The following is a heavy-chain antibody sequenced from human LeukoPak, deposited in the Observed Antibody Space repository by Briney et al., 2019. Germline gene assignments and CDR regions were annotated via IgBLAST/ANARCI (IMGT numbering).Heavy chain of an antibody. CDR3: AKWSDSGSHIH. CDR2: ISGSGGST. Sequence: GGPLRLSCAASGFTFSSYAMSWVRQAPGKGLEWVSAISGSGGSTYYADSVKGRFTISRDNSKNTLYLQMNSLRAEDTAVYYCAKWSDSGSHIHWGQGTLVTVSS. CDR1: GFTFSSYA. J-gene: IGHJ4*02. V-gene: IGHV3-23*01. D-gene: IGHD1-26*01.